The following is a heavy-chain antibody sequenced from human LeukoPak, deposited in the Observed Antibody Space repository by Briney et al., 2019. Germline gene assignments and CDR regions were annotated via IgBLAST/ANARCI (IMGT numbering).Heavy chain of an antibody. V-gene: IGHV4-59*01. J-gene: IGHJ5*02. Sequence: SETLSLTCTVSGGSISSYYWSWIRQPPGKGLEWIGYIYYSGSTNYNPSLKSRVTISVDTSKNQFSLKLSSVTAADTAVYYCAREGRGSSWYWFDPWGQGTLATVSS. CDR2: IYYSGST. CDR1: GGSISSYY. D-gene: IGHD6-13*01. CDR3: AREGRGSSWYWFDP.